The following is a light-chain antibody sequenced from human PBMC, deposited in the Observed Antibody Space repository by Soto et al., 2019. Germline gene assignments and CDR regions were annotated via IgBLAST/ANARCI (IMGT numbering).Light chain of an antibody. CDR1: RSFASSY. V-gene: IGKV3-20*01. Sequence: EIVLTQSPGTLSLSPGERATLSCRASRSFASSYLAWYQQRPGQAPRLLIYAASNRATGIPDRFSGSGSGTDFTLTINRLEAEDSAVYYWQQYGASPPYTFGQGTKVEIK. CDR3: QQYGASPPYT. J-gene: IGKJ2*01. CDR2: AAS.